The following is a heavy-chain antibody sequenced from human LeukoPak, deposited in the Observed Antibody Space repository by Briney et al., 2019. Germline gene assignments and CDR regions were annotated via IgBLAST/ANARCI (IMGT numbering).Heavy chain of an antibody. Sequence: QAGGSLRLSCAASGFTFSSYAMSWVRQAPGKGLEWVSAISGSGGSTYYADSVKGRFTISRDNSKNTLYLQMNSLRAEDTAVYYCAKEGQWLVEVVVNFDYWGQGTLVTVSS. D-gene: IGHD6-19*01. J-gene: IGHJ4*02. CDR2: ISGSGGST. V-gene: IGHV3-23*01. CDR1: GFTFSSYA. CDR3: AKEGQWLVEVVVNFDY.